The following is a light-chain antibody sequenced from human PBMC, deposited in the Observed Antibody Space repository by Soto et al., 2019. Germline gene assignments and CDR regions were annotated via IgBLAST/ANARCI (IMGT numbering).Light chain of an antibody. CDR2: GAS. J-gene: IGKJ2*01. V-gene: IGKV3-20*01. CDR3: HQYAGSPPYT. CDR1: QSVISTY. Sequence: EIVLTQSPGTLSLSPGERAALSCRASQSVISTYFAWYQQKPGQAPRLLIYGASSRATGIPERFSGSGSGTEFILTISRLEPEDFAVYYCHQYAGSPPYTFGQGTTLEIK.